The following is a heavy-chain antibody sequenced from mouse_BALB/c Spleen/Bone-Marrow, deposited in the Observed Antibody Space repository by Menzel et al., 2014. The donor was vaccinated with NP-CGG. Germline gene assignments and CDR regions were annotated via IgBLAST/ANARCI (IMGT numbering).Heavy chain of an antibody. J-gene: IGHJ4*01. CDR1: GFNIKDYY. Sequence: VQLKESGAELVRSGASVKLPCTASGFNIKDYYMHWVKQRPEQGLEWIGWIDPENGDTEYAPKFQGKATMTADTSSNTAYLQLSSLTSEDTAVYYCNGNYYAMDYWGQGTSVTVSS. CDR2: IDPENGDT. V-gene: IGHV14-4*02. D-gene: IGHD2-1*01. CDR3: NGNYYAMDY.